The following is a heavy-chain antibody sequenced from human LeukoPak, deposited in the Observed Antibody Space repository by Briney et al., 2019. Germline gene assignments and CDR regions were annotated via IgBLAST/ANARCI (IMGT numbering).Heavy chain of an antibody. J-gene: IGHJ6*03. D-gene: IGHD4-17*01. CDR2: INHSGST. CDR1: GASFSGYY. V-gene: IGHV4-34*01. CDR3: ARAYGDHYYYYYYYMDV. Sequence: SETLSLTCAVYGASFSGYYWSWIRQPPGKGLEWLGEINHSGSTNYNPSLKSRVTISVDTSKNHFSLKLSSVTAADTAVYYCARAYGDHYYYYYYYMDVWGKGTTVTVSS.